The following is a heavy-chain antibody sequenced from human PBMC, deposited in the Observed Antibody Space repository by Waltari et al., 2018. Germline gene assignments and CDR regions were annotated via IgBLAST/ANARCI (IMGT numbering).Heavy chain of an antibody. CDR2: ISYAGTT. Sequence: QLQLQESGPGPVKPSETLSLTCSVSGGSIDTPTHYLSWIRQPPGQGLEWIGTISYAGTTYTNPSLRSRLTMSRDTSKNQLSLTLGSTTAADTAVYYCATYIGASVGTAAFDVWGQGTMVTVSS. V-gene: IGHV4-39*01. D-gene: IGHD5-12*01. J-gene: IGHJ3*01. CDR1: GGSIDTPTHY. CDR3: ATYIGASVGTAAFDV.